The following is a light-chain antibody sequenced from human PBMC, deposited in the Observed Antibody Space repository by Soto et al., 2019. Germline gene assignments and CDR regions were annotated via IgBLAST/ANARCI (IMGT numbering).Light chain of an antibody. Sequence: EIVLTQSPGTLSLSPGERATLSCRASQSVSSSYLAWYQQKPGQAPRLLIYGASSRATGIPDRFSGSGAGTDFTLTISRLEREDCVVYCGQQYDSSPFTFGPGTNVDIK. CDR2: GAS. J-gene: IGKJ3*01. V-gene: IGKV3-20*01. CDR3: QQYDSSPFT. CDR1: QSVSSSY.